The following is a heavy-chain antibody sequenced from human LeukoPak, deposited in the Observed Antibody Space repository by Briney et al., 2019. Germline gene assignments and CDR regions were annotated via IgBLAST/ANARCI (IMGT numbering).Heavy chain of an antibody. CDR1: GFTLSSYS. CDR3: ARVGYYDFWSGPYYFDY. CDR2: VSIISSTT. V-gene: IGHV3-48*01. Sequence: GGSLRLSCAASGFTLSSYSMNWVRQAPGNGLEWVSYVSIISSTTYYTDSVKGRFTISRDNAKNSLYLQMNSLRAEGTAVYYCARVGYYDFWSGPYYFDYWGQGTLVTVSS. J-gene: IGHJ4*02. D-gene: IGHD3-3*01.